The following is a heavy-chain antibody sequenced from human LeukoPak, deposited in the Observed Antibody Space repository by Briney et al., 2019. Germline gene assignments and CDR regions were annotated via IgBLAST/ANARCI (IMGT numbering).Heavy chain of an antibody. J-gene: IGHJ4*02. V-gene: IGHV4-59*08. Sequence: SSETLSLTCTVSGGSISSYYWSWIRQPLGKGLEWIGYIYYSGSTNYNPSLKSRVTISVDTSKNQFSLKLSSVTAADTAVYYCARQDEPTYYYDSSGYFDYWGQGTLVTVSS. D-gene: IGHD3-22*01. CDR1: GGSISSYY. CDR3: ARQDEPTYYYDSSGYFDY. CDR2: IYYSGST.